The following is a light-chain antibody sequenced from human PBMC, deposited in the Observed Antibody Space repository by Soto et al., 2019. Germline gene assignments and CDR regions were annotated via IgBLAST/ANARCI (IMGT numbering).Light chain of an antibody. V-gene: IGKV3-20*01. Sequence: EIVLTQSPGTLSLSPGERATLSCRASQSVSNNYLAWYQQKPGQAPRFLIYGASSRAAGIPDRFSGSGSGTDFTLTISRLEPEDFVVYYCHQYGSSPRTFGQGTKVEIK. CDR3: HQYGSSPRT. J-gene: IGKJ1*01. CDR2: GAS. CDR1: QSVSNNY.